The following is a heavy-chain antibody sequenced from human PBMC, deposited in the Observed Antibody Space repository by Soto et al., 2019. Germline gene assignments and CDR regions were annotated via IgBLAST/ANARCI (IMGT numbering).Heavy chain of an antibody. D-gene: IGHD3-10*01. CDR3: ARGVRGGSGSPASYYYSGLDV. V-gene: IGHV3-23*01. J-gene: IGHJ6*02. CDR2: VSAVGAIT. CDR1: RFTFSNYA. Sequence: EVQLLESGGDLVQSGGSLRLSCAASRFTFSNYAMSWVRQAPGKGLEWVSRVSAVGAITYYADSVKGRFTISRDNSNNSLFLQMDRLRAAGTALSWCARGVRGGSGSPASYYYSGLDVWGQGPTVTVSS.